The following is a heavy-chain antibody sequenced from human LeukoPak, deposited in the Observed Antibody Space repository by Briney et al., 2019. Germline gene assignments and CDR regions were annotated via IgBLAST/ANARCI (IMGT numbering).Heavy chain of an antibody. CDR3: ARDRFLLYYDSSGCFDY. J-gene: IGHJ4*02. CDR2: ISYDGSNK. Sequence: GGSLRLSCAASGFTFSSPGMSWVRQAPGKGLEWVAVISYDGSNKYYADSVKGRFTISRDNSKNTLYLQMNSLRAEDTAVYYCARDRFLLYYDSSGCFDYWGQGTLVTVSS. V-gene: IGHV3-30*03. CDR1: GFTFSSPG. D-gene: IGHD3-22*01.